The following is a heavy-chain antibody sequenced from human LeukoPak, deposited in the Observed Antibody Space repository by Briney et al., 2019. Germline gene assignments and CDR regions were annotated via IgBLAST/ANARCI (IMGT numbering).Heavy chain of an antibody. V-gene: IGHV3-49*03. D-gene: IGHD3-22*01. CDR2: IRSKTYGGTL. J-gene: IGHJ6*03. CDR1: GFTLGDYG. CDR3: TTLLRGGNYYYYYYYMDV. Sequence: GGSLRLSCTASGFTLGDYGMSWFRQAPGKGLEWVGFIRSKTYGGTLEYAASVKGRFTISRDDSKGIAYLQMNSLKTEDTAVYYCTTLLRGGNYYYYYYYMDVWGKGTTVTVSS.